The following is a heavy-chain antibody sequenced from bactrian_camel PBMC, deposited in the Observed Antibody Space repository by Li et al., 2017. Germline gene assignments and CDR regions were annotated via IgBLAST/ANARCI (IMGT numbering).Heavy chain of an antibody. CDR2: IYLNSHRA. D-gene: IGHD6*01. CDR1: GLEFSRTC. J-gene: IGHJ7*01. V-gene: IGHV3S25*01. Sequence: QLVESGGDSVQSGGSLRLSCSAPGLEFSRTCVGWFRQAPGKERERVASIYLNSHRAIYGSSVKGRFTISQDSAKNTAILQKTDLKPEDSAMYYCAANSGRYGGTCESHIGMDYWGKGTQVTVS.